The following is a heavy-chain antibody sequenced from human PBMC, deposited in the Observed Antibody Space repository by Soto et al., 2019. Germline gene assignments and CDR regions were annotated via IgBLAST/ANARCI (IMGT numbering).Heavy chain of an antibody. J-gene: IGHJ6*03. CDR3: ARDVSGSSSFYYYYMDV. CDR2: IKQDGSEK. V-gene: IGHV3-7*01. D-gene: IGHD6-6*01. CDR1: GFTFSSYW. Sequence: GGSLRLSCAASGFTFSSYWMSWVRQAPGKGLEWVANIKQDGSEKYYVDSVKGRFTISRDNAKNSLYLQMNSLRAEDTAVYYCARDVSGSSSFYYYYMDVWGKGTTVTVSS.